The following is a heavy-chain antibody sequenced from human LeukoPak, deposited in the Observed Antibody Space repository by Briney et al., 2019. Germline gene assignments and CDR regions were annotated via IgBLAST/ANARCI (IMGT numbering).Heavy chain of an antibody. D-gene: IGHD3-22*01. Sequence: ASVKVSCKASGYTFTSYAMNWVRQAPGQGLEWMGWINPNSGGTNYAQKFQGRVTMTRDTSISTAYMELSRLRSDDTAVYYCARGSTARYYYDSSGYYRGAFDYWGQGTLVTVSS. V-gene: IGHV1-2*02. J-gene: IGHJ4*02. CDR3: ARGSTARYYYDSSGYYRGAFDY. CDR1: GYTFTSYA. CDR2: INPNSGGT.